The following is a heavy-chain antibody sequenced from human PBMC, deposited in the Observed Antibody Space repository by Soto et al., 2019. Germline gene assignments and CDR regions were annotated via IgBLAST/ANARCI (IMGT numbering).Heavy chain of an antibody. CDR2: IIPIFGTA. CDR3: AIAVADINWCDP. CDR1: RGTFSSYA. V-gene: IGHV1-69*12. Sequence: QVQLVQSGAELKKPGSSVKVSCKASRGTFSSYAISWVRQAPGQGLEWMGGIIPIFGTANYAQKFQGRVTITADESTSTAYMKLSSLRSEDTAVYYCAIAVADINWCDPWGQGTLVTVSS. D-gene: IGHD6-19*01. J-gene: IGHJ5*02.